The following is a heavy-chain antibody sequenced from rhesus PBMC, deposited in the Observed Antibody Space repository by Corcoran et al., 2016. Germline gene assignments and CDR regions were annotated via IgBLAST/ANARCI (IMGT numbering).Heavy chain of an antibody. CDR2: IVGNIAGT. Sequence: QLPLREPGPGLVKPSETLSLPCPVPVASISVYYGSGIRQPPGKGLEWIGNIVGNIAGTNYNPSLKSRVTISKDTAKNQFSLKLSSVTAADTAVYYCARGIRGGYFDYWGQGVLVTVSS. V-gene: IGHV4-81*01. D-gene: IGHD5-42*01. CDR3: ARGIRGGYFDY. J-gene: IGHJ4*01. CDR1: VASISVYY.